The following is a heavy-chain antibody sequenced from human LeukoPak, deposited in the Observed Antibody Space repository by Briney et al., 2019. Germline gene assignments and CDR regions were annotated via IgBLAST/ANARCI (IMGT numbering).Heavy chain of an antibody. V-gene: IGHV4-39*07. CDR3: ARGRNWNFQAYFDY. Sequence: SETLSLTCTVSGASIGSSLYFWGWFRQPPGKGLEWIGSIYYRPTTYYNPSPRSRGTISLDTSNNQFSLKLTSVTAADTAFYYCARGRNWNFQAYFDYWGLGSLVSVSS. J-gene: IGHJ4*01. CDR2: IYYRPTT. D-gene: IGHD1-1*01. CDR1: GASIGSSLYF.